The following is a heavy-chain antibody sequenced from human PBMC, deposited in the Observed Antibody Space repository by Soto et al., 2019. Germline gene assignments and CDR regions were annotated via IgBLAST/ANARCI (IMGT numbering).Heavy chain of an antibody. Sequence: SETLSLTCTVSGASIITDNYFWVWIRQSPRRGLELIGSISYSGRTYDNPSLQSRVTISIDASKNQFSLKLTSVTTADTAVYYCARRGANDYGGNHHPYYFDRWGQGALVTVSS. CDR1: GASIITDNYF. CDR2: ISYSGRT. D-gene: IGHD4-17*01. J-gene: IGHJ4*02. CDR3: ARRGANDYGGNHHPYYFDR. V-gene: IGHV4-39*01.